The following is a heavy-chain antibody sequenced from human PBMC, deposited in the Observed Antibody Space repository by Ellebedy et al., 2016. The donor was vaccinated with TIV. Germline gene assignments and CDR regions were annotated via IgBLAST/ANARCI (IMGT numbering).Heavy chain of an antibody. Sequence: GESLKISCAASGFTFRNYGMHWVRQAPGKGLEWVAVISYDGSNEYYADSVKGRFTISRDNSKNTLDLQMNSLRAEDTAMYYCGKDSDLVATIQFPGADYWGQGTLVTVSS. D-gene: IGHD5-12*01. CDR2: ISYDGSNE. CDR3: GKDSDLVATIQFPGADY. J-gene: IGHJ4*02. V-gene: IGHV3-30*18. CDR1: GFTFRNYG.